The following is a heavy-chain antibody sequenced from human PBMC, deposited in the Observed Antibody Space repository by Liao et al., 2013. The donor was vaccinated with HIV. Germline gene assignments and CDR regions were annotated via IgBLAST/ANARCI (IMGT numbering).Heavy chain of an antibody. Sequence: QVQVQQWGAGLLKPSETLSLTCAVYGGSFSGYYWSWIRQPPGKGLEWIGEINHSGSTNYNPSLKSRVTISVDTSKNQFSLRLSSVTAADTAVYYCARAVEPLAFRLVWGLRD. V-gene: IGHV4-34*01. D-gene: IGHD1-1*01. J-gene: IGHJ3*01. CDR1: GGSFSGYY. CDR2: INHSGST. CDR3: ARAVEPLAFRLV.